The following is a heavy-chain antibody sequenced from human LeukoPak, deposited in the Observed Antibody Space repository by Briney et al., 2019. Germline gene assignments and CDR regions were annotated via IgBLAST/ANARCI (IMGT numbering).Heavy chain of an antibody. CDR3: ARGPVRGGYFQH. D-gene: IGHD3-16*01. CDR1: GFTLSSYA. J-gene: IGHJ1*01. Sequence: PGGSLRLSCAASGFTLSSYAMGWVRQAPGKGLEWVSAISGSGGSTYYADSVKGRFTISRDNSKNSLYLQMNSLRDEDTAVYYCARGPVRGGYFQHWGQGTLVTVSS. CDR2: ISGSGGST. V-gene: IGHV3-23*01.